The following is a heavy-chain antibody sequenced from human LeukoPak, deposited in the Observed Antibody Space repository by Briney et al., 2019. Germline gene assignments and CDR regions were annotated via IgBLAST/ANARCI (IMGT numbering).Heavy chain of an antibody. Sequence: ASVKVSCKVSGYTLTELSMHWVRQAPGKGLEWMGGFDPEDGETIYAQKFQGRVTMTEDTSTDTAYMELSSLRSEDTAVYYCATVGMGSSSGLGYYFDYWGQGTLVTASS. CDR1: GYTLTELS. D-gene: IGHD6-6*01. CDR2: FDPEDGET. J-gene: IGHJ4*02. CDR3: ATVGMGSSSGLGYYFDY. V-gene: IGHV1-24*01.